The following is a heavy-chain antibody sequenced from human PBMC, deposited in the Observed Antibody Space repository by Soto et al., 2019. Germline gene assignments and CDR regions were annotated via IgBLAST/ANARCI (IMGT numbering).Heavy chain of an antibody. CDR1: GYTLTELS. J-gene: IGHJ6*02. CDR3: AGDTPTYSSGWYNYYYGMDV. Sequence: ASVKVSCKVSGYTLTELSMHWVRQAPGQGLEWMGWISAYNGNTNYAQKLQGRVTMTTDTSTSTAYMELRSLRSDDTAVYYCAGDTPTYSSGWYNYYYGMDVWGQGTTVTVSS. CDR2: ISAYNGNT. V-gene: IGHV1-18*01. D-gene: IGHD6-19*01.